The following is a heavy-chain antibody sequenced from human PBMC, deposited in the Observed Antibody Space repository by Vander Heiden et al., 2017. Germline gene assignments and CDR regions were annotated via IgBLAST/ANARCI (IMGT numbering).Heavy chain of an antibody. D-gene: IGHD3-3*02. CDR3: TRPIASPGYYYGMDV. V-gene: IGHV3-73*02. J-gene: IGHJ6*02. CDR2: IRSKANSYAT. Sequence: EVQLVESGGGLVQPGGSLKLSCAASGLTCSGSAMHWVRQASGKGLEGVGRIRSKANSYATAYAASVKGRFTISRDDSKNTAYLQMNSLKTEDTAVYYCTRPIASPGYYYGMDVWGQGTTVTVSS. CDR1: GLTCSGSA.